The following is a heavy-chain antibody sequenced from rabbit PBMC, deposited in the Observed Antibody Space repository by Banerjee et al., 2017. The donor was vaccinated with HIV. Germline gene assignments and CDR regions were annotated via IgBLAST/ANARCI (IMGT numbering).Heavy chain of an antibody. CDR1: GFDFSSYG. V-gene: IGHV1S7*01. CDR3: ARGVAGGDFGVADL. D-gene: IGHD2-1*01. Sequence: QSLEESGGDLVKPGASLTLTCTASGFDFSSYGISWVRQAPGKGLEWIGYIDPVFGSTYYASWVNGRFTISSHNAQNTLYLQLNSLTAADTATYFCARGVAGGDFGVADLWGPGTLVTVS. J-gene: IGHJ4*01. CDR2: IDPVFGST.